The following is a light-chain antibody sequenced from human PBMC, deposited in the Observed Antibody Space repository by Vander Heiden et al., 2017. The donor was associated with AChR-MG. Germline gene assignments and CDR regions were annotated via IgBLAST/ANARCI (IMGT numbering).Light chain of an antibody. CDR2: DDS. V-gene: IGLV6-57*03. Sequence: FMLPQPHPVSESPGQTVTTTCTRSGGNIANNFVQWYQRHPGSAPTTVIYDDSQKPAGFPVPFSGSVDRSANTASLTISGLQAEDEADYFCQSYESSNGWVFGGGTKVTVL. J-gene: IGLJ3*02. CDR1: GGNIANNF. CDR3: QSYESSNGWV.